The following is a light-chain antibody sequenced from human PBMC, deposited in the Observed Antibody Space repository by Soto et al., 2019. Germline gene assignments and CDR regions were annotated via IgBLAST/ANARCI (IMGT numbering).Light chain of an antibody. V-gene: IGKV3-20*01. J-gene: IGKJ1*01. CDR1: QSVSSDF. Sequence: EIVLTQSPGTLSLSPGERATLSCRASQSVSSDFLAWYQQKPGQAPRLLSYGASSRATGIPDRFSGSGSGTDFTLTISRLEPEDFAVYYCQQYGSSPPWTFGQGTKVDI. CDR2: GAS. CDR3: QQYGSSPPWT.